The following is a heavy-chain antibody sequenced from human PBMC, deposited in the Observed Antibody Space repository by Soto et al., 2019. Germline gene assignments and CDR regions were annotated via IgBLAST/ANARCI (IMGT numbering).Heavy chain of an antibody. D-gene: IGHD3-10*01. CDR3: PHTRITRGFFQH. CDR1: GFSLSTSGVG. Sequence: QITLKESGPTLVKPTQTLTLTCTFSGFSLSTSGVGVGWIRQPPGKPLEWLALIYWDDDKRYSPSLKSRLTIPKNPSKNQVVLKMTNMAPLDTAAYSCPHTRITRGFFQHGGQAPLAPASS. V-gene: IGHV2-5*02. CDR2: IYWDDDK. J-gene: IGHJ1*01.